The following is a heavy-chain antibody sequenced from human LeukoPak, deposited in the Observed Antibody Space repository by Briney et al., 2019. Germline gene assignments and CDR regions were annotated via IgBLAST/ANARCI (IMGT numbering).Heavy chain of an antibody. V-gene: IGHV4-34*01. Sequence: GSLRLSCAASGFTFSSYSMNWVRQAPGKGLEWIGEINHSGSTNYNPSLKSRVTISVDTSKNQFSLKLSSVTAADTAVYYCARGGALLWFGELFNWFDPWGQGTLVTVSS. J-gene: IGHJ5*02. CDR2: INHSGST. D-gene: IGHD3-10*01. CDR1: GFTFSSYS. CDR3: ARGGALLWFGELFNWFDP.